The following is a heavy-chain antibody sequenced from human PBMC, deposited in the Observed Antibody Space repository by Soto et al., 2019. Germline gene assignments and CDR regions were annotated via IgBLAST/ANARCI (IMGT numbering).Heavy chain of an antibody. J-gene: IGHJ4*02. V-gene: IGHV1-18*01. CDR2: ISAHNGNT. CDR1: GYTFTSYG. CDR3: ARGRYGDY. Sequence: QVHLVQSGAEVKKPGASVKVSCKGSGYTFTSYGITWVRQAPGQGLEWMGWISAHNGNTDYAQKLQGRVTVARDTSTSTAYMELRSLRSDDTAVYYCARGRYGDYWGQGALVTVSS. D-gene: IGHD1-1*01.